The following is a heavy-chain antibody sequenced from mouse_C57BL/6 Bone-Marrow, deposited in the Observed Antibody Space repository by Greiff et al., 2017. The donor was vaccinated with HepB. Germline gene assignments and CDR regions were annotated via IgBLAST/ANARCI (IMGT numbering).Heavy chain of an antibody. D-gene: IGHD1-1*01. J-gene: IGHJ2*01. CDR1: GFTFSDYY. Sequence: DVMLVESGGGLVQPGGSLKLSCAASGFTFSDYYMYWVRQTPEKRLEWVAYISNGGGSTYYPDTVKGRFTISRDNAKNTLYLQMSRLKSEDTAMYYCARQITTVALDYWGQGTTLTVSS. CDR3: ARQITTVALDY. V-gene: IGHV5-12*01. CDR2: ISNGGGST.